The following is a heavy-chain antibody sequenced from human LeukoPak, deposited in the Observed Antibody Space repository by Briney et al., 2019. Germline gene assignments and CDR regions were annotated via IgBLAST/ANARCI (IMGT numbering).Heavy chain of an antibody. V-gene: IGHV4-31*03. J-gene: IGHJ3*02. CDR3: ARDRSVVVTAPSGIDI. CDR2: IYYSGST. CDR1: GGSISSGGYY. Sequence: PSQTLSLTCTVSGGSISSGGYYWSWIRQHPGKGLEWIGYIYYSGSTYCNPSLKSRVTISVDTPKNQFSLKLSSVTAADTAVYYCARDRSVVVTAPSGIDIWGQGTMVTVSS. D-gene: IGHD2-21*02.